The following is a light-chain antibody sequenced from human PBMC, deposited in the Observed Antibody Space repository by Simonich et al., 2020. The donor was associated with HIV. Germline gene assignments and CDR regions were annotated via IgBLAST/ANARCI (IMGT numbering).Light chain of an antibody. V-gene: IGKV1-39*01. CDR3: QQYYSTPPT. CDR1: QSISTY. Sequence: DIQMTQSPSSLSASVGDRVTITCRASQSISTYLNWYQQKPGTAPKLLIYTASSLQSGVPSRFSGSGSGTDYTLTISSLQPEDFATYYCQQYYSTPPTFGQGTKVEIK. CDR2: TAS. J-gene: IGKJ1*01.